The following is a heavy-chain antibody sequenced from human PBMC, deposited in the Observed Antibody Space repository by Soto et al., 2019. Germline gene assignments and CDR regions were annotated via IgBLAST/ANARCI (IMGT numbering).Heavy chain of an antibody. J-gene: IGHJ6*02. CDR1: GGSFSGYY. CDR2: INHSGST. D-gene: IGHD6-13*01. Sequence: SETLSLTCAVYGGSFSGYYWSWIRQPPGKGLEWIGEINHSGSTNYNPSLKSRVTISVDTSKNQFSLKLSSVTAADTAVYYCASPFIAAAGVGMDVWGQGTTVTVS. CDR3: ASPFIAAAGVGMDV. V-gene: IGHV4-34*01.